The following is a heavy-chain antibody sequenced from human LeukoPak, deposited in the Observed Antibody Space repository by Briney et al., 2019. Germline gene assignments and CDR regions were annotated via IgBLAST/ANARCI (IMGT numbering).Heavy chain of an antibody. J-gene: IGHJ4*02. Sequence: GGSLRLSCAASGFTFDDYAMHWVRQAPGKGLEWVSGISWNSGSIGYADSVKGRFTISRDNAKNSLYLQMNSLRAEDTAVYYCARGYSSFSPFDYWGQGTLVTVSS. D-gene: IGHD6-6*01. CDR3: ARGYSSFSPFDY. CDR2: ISWNSGSI. CDR1: GFTFDDYA. V-gene: IGHV3-9*01.